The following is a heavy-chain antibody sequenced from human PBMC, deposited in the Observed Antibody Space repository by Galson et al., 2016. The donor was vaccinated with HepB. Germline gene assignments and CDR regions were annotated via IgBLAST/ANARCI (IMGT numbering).Heavy chain of an antibody. J-gene: IGHJ5*02. Sequence: PALVKPTQTLTLTCTFPGFSLTTNGVGVGWIRQPPGKALNWLALIFWDDDKRYSPSLKSRLTITKDTSKNQVVLTMTNVDPVDTARYYCAHATLPNRVGETSYFDPWGQGIRVIVST. CDR3: AHATLPNRVGETSYFDP. CDR2: IFWDDDK. V-gene: IGHV2-5*02. CDR1: GFSLTTNGVG. D-gene: IGHD3-16*01.